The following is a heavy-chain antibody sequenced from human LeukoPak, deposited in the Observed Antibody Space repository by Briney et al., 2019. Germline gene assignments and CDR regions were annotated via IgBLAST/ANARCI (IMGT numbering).Heavy chain of an antibody. CDR2: IIPIFGTA. D-gene: IGHD3-3*01. Sequence: SVKVSCKASGGTFSSYAISWVRQAPGQGLEWMGRIIPIFGTANYAQKFQGRVILTRDTSTSTVYMDLSSLRSEDTAVYYCARGLTAERDFWSGYYLGYFDCWGQGTLVTVSS. CDR1: GGTFSSYA. CDR3: ARGLTAERDFWSGYYLGYFDC. V-gene: IGHV1-69*05. J-gene: IGHJ4*02.